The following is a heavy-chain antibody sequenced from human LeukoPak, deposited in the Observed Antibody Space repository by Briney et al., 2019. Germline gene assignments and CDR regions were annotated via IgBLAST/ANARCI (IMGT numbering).Heavy chain of an antibody. V-gene: IGHV4-38-2*01. D-gene: IGHD1-20*01. CDR2: TYHTGST. Sequence: SETLSLTCGVSGYSISRGYYWAWIRQPPGKGLEWIATTYHTGSTYYNPSLESRVTISVDTSKNEFSLNLNSVTAADTAVYFCARAGWIITSGIDYWGQGALVTVSS. CDR3: ARAGWIITSGIDY. J-gene: IGHJ4*02. CDR1: GYSISRGYY.